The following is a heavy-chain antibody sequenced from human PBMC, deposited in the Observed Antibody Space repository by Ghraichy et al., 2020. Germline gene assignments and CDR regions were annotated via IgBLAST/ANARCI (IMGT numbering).Heavy chain of an antibody. CDR2: ISGSGGDT. CDR3: AKDPLRGGYSGYDWGYYFDY. D-gene: IGHD5-12*01. CDR1: GFTFSSYG. Sequence: LSLTCAASGFTFSSYGMSWVRQAPGKGLEWVSSISGSGGDTYYADSVKGRFTISRDNSKNTLYLQMNSLRAEDTAVYYCAKDPLRGGYSGYDWGYYFDYWGQGTLVTVSS. J-gene: IGHJ4*02. V-gene: IGHV3-23*01.